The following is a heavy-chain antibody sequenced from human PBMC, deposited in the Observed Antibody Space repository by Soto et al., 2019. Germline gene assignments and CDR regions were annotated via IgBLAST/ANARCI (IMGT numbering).Heavy chain of an antibody. CDR3: ARGDDFWSGYSYYFDY. D-gene: IGHD3-3*01. J-gene: IGHJ4*02. CDR2: IIPIFGTA. CDR1: GGTFSSYA. Sequence: ASVKVSCKASGGTFSSYAISWVRQAPGQVLEWMGGIIPIFGTANYAQKFQGRVTITADKSTSTTYIELSSLRSEDTAVYYCARGDDFWSGYSYYFDYWGQGTMVTVSS. V-gene: IGHV1-69*06.